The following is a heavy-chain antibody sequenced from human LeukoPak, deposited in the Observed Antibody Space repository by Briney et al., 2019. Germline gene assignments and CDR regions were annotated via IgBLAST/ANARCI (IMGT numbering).Heavy chain of an antibody. V-gene: IGHV3-23*01. CDR3: ATLTAPTTGY. D-gene: IGHD5-18*01. J-gene: IGHJ4*02. CDR2: ISGSGGST. CDR1: GFSFNTYS. Sequence: GGSLRLSCAASGFSFNTYSMNWVRQAPGKGLEWVSTISGSGGSTYYADSVKGRFTISRDNSKNTLYLQMNSLRAEDTAVYYCATLTAPTTGYWGQGTLVTVSS.